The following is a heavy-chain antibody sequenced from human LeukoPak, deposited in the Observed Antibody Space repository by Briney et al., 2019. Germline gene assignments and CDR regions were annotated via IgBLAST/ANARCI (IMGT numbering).Heavy chain of an antibody. CDR1: GYTFTGYY. V-gene: IGHV1-69*02. Sequence: GASVKVSCKASGYTFTGYYMHWVRQAPGQGLEWMGRIIPILGIANYAQKFQGRVTITADKSTSTAYMELSSLRSEDTAVYYCARIYCSGGSCYLPFIYNYYGMDVWGQGTTVTVSS. J-gene: IGHJ6*02. CDR2: IIPILGIA. CDR3: ARIYCSGGSCYLPFIYNYYGMDV. D-gene: IGHD2-15*01.